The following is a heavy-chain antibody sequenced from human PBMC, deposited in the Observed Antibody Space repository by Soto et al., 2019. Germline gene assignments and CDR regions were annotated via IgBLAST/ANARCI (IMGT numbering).Heavy chain of an antibody. J-gene: IGHJ4*02. CDR1: GGSFSGYY. CDR3: ARAQSAAVAGTVGY. CDR2: INHSGST. V-gene: IGHV4-34*01. D-gene: IGHD6-19*01. Sequence: SETLSLTCAVYGGSFSGYYWSWIRQPPGKGLEWIGEINHSGSTNYNPSLKSRVTISVDTSKNQFSLKLSSVTAADTAVYYCARAQSAAVAGTVGYWGQGTLVTVSS.